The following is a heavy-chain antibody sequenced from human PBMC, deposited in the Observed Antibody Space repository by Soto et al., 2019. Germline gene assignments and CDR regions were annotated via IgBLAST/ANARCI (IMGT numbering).Heavy chain of an antibody. Sequence: VQLVESGGGVVQPGRSLRLSCAASGFTFSSYGMHWVRQAPGKGLEWVAVISYDGSKKYYADSVKGRFTISRDNSKNTLYLQMNSLRAEDTAVYYCAKDEYCSNTSCYNFDYWGQGALVTVSS. CDR1: GFTFSSYG. CDR2: ISYDGSKK. V-gene: IGHV3-30*18. J-gene: IGHJ4*02. CDR3: AKDEYCSNTSCYNFDY. D-gene: IGHD2-2*01.